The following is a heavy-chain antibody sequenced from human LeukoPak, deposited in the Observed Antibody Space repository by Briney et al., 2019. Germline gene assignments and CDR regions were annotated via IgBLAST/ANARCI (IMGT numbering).Heavy chain of an antibody. CDR3: ARDSQLRYFDWYSRGDAFDI. CDR2: INPSGGST. V-gene: IGHV1-46*01. D-gene: IGHD3-9*01. CDR1: GYTFTSYY. Sequence: ASVKVSCKASGYTFTSYYMHWVRQAPGQGLEWMGIINPSGGSTSYAQKFQGRVTMTRDMSTSTVYMELSSLRPEDTAVYYCARDSQLRYFDWYSRGDAFDIWGQGTMVTVSS. J-gene: IGHJ3*02.